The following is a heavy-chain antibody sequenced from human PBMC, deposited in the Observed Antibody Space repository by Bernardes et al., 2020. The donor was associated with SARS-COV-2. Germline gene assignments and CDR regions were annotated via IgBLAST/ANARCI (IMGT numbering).Heavy chain of an antibody. J-gene: IGHJ4*02. D-gene: IGHD6-6*01. Sequence: GGSLRLSCAASGLTFNAHAMHWVRQAPGKGLEWVAVIWFDGITKYYGDSVKGRFTISRDDSKNTLYLEMTSLRAADTAVYYCASGPGSEYYFDNWGQGTLVTVSS. V-gene: IGHV3-33*01. CDR2: IWFDGITK. CDR3: ASGPGSEYYFDN. CDR1: GLTFNAHA.